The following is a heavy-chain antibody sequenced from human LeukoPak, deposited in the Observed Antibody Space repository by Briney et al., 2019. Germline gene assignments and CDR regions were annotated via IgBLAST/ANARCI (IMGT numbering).Heavy chain of an antibody. CDR3: ATDRTGDMGGYALDI. CDR2: FDPEDGET. Sequence: ASVKVSCKVSGYTLTELSMHWVRQAPGKGLEWVGGFDPEDGETIYAQKFQGRVTMTADTSTDTAYMELGSLRSEDTAVYYCATDRTGDMGGYALDIWDQGTMVTVSS. J-gene: IGHJ3*02. V-gene: IGHV1-24*01. CDR1: GYTLTELS. D-gene: IGHD7-27*01.